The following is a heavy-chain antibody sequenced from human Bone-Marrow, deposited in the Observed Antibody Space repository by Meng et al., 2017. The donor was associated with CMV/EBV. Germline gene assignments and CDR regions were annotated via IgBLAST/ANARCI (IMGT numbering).Heavy chain of an antibody. CDR2: ISSSGSTI. CDR3: ARSVLRFLERGLCFDY. V-gene: IGHV3-11*01. J-gene: IGHJ4*02. D-gene: IGHD3-3*01. Sequence: GESLKISCAASGFTFSDYYMSWIRQAPGKGLEWVSYISSSGSTIYYADSVKGRFTISRDNAKNSLYLQMNSLRAEDTAVYYCARSVLRFLERGLCFDYWGQGTLVTVSS. CDR1: GFTFSDYY.